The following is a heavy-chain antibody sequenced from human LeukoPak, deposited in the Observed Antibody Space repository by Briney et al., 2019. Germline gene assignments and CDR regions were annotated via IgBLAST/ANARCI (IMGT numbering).Heavy chain of an antibody. CDR1: GGTLSNYP. J-gene: IGHJ5*02. D-gene: IGHD6-19*01. CDR3: ARGPEIEVAGTTFGEYKWFHP. V-gene: IGHV1-69*13. Sequence: ASVKVSCKTSGGTLSNYPVGWVRQAPGQGLEWMGGIMPIFGTAHYAEKFQATVTITADESTSTVFMELRSLKSEDTAVYYCARGPEIEVAGTTFGEYKWFHPWGQGTLVTVTS. CDR2: IMPIFGTA.